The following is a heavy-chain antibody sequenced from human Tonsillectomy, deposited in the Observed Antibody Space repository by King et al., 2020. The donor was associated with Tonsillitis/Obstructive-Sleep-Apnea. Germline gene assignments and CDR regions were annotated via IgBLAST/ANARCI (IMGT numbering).Heavy chain of an antibody. CDR1: GFSLSTSGVG. Sequence: TLKESGPTLVKPTQTLTLTCTFSGFSLSTSGVGVGWIRQPPGKALEWLALIYWDDDKRYSPSLKSRLTITKDTSKNQVVLTMTNMDPVDTATYYCAHRRQGLCSCGDCYSIYWGQGTLVTVSS. CDR3: AHRRQGLCSCGDCYSIY. CDR2: IYWDDDK. V-gene: IGHV2-5*02. J-gene: IGHJ4*02. D-gene: IGHD2-21*01.